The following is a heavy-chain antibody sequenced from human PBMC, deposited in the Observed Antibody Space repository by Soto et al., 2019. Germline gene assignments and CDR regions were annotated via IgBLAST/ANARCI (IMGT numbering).Heavy chain of an antibody. J-gene: IGHJ4*02. Sequence: QVQLVESGGGVVQPGRSLRLSCAASGFTFSNYAMHWVRQAPGKGLEWVAVISYDGSNKYYADSVKGRFTISRDNSKNTLYLQRNSLGAEDTAVYYCARSQGYQPLLYRGGFEYWGQETLVTVSS. CDR3: ARSQGYQPLLYRGGFEY. CDR2: ISYDGSNK. V-gene: IGHV3-30-3*01. CDR1: GFTFSNYA. D-gene: IGHD2-2*02.